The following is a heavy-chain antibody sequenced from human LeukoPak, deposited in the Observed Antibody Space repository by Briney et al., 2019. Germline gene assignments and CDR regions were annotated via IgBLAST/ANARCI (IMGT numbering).Heavy chain of an antibody. CDR3: ARVSGSSYDFDY. CDR1: GVTLSTYA. D-gene: IGHD6-6*01. CDR2: ISSSGSGDNT. V-gene: IGHV3-23*01. J-gene: IGHJ4*02. Sequence: PGGSLRLSCAASGVTLSTYAMSWARQAPGKGLEWVSGISSSGSGDNTYYADSVKGRFTISRDNSKNTLYLQMSSLRAEDTAVYYCARVSGSSYDFDYWGQGTLVTVSS.